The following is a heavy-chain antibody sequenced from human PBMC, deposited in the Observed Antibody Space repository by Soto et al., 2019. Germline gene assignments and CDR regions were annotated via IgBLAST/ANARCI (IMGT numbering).Heavy chain of an antibody. V-gene: IGHV4-59*08. J-gene: IGHJ5*02. D-gene: IGHD6-19*01. CDR2: INHSGII. Sequence: SETLSLTCTVSGGSISSYYWSWIRQPPGKGLQWIGHINHSGIIIYNPSLKNRATISVDTSKNQFSLKLSSVTAADTAVYYCARWYTSGWYGWFDPWGQGTLVTVSS. CDR1: GGSISSYY. CDR3: ARWYTSGWYGWFDP.